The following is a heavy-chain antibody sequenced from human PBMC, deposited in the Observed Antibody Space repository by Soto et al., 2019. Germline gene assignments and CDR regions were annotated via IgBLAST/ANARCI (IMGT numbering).Heavy chain of an antibody. CDR2: INHSGST. Sequence: PSEPLSLTCAVYGGSFSGYYWIWIRQPPGKGLEWIGEINHSGSTNYNPSLKSRVTISLDTSKNQFSLTLTSVTAADTAVYYCATQRILMSFGGPRPLFSYWGQGVQVSVTS. V-gene: IGHV4-34*09. CDR3: ATQRILMSFGGPRPLFSY. CDR1: GGSFSGYY. D-gene: IGHD3-16*01. J-gene: IGHJ4*02.